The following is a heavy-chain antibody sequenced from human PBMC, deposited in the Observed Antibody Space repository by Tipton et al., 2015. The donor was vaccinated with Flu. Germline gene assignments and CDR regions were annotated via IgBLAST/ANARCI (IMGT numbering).Heavy chain of an antibody. D-gene: IGHD6-13*01. V-gene: IGHV4-38-2*02. CDR2: VYHSGDT. CDR1: VGLITSIYF. CDR3: ARGAIPQLTFDY. Sequence: PGLVKPSETLSLSCSVSVGLITSIYFWVWIRQPPGKGLEWIGTVYHSGDTFYNPSLKSRVTILVDTSKNQFSLKLNSVTAADTAVYYCARGAIPQLTFDYWGQGTLVTVSS. J-gene: IGHJ4*02.